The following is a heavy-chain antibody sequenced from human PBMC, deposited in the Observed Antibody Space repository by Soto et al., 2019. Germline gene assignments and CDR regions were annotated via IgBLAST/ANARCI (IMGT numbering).Heavy chain of an antibody. CDR2: IYHSGST. CDR3: AREGYGSSSWYRWFDP. J-gene: IGHJ5*02. V-gene: IGHV4-30-2*01. D-gene: IGHD6-13*01. CDR1: CGSISSGGYS. Sequence: PSETLSLTCAVSCGSISSGGYSWSWIRQPPGKGLEWIGYIYHSGSTYYNPSLKSRVTISVDRSKNQFSLKLSSVTAADTAVYYCAREGYGSSSWYRWFDPWGQGTLVTVSS.